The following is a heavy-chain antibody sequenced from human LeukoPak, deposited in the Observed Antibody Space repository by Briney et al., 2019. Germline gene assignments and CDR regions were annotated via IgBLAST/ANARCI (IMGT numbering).Heavy chain of an antibody. CDR3: ATDRLEIYSFHI. CDR2: FEPEEGEHGET. Sequence: ASVKVSCRVSGYSLSDLPIHWVRHVSGKGLEWMGGFEPEEGEHGETIFAQNFEDRLTLTEDTAADTAYMELASLTSEDTAVYYCATDRLEIYSFHIWGQGTMVTVSS. CDR1: GYSLSDLP. D-gene: IGHD1-1*01. V-gene: IGHV1-24*01. J-gene: IGHJ3*02.